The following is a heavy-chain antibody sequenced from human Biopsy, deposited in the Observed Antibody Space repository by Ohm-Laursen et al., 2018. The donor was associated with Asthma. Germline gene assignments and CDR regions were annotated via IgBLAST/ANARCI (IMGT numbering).Heavy chain of an antibody. CDR1: GFTFSNYV. CDR3: VRWRSGYPDHYSDF. J-gene: IGHJ4*02. V-gene: IGHV3-30*03. Sequence: SLRLSCTASGFTFSNYVMSWVRQAPGKGLEWVALISSDVREWYADSVKGRFTISRDNSKNTLDLQMNRLRGDDTAVYYCVRWRSGYPDHYSDFWGLGTLVTVSS. D-gene: IGHD2-21*01. CDR2: ISSDVRE.